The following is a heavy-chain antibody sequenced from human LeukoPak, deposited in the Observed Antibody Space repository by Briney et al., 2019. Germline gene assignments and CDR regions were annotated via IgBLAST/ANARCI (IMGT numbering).Heavy chain of an antibody. CDR3: ARTTEAHSWRTRYYDYYMDV. CDR1: GGPISSRPYY. D-gene: IGHD6-13*01. CDR2: IYTSGST. Sequence: SETLSLTCTVSGGPISSRPYYWGWIRQPPGKGLEWIGRIYTSGSTNYNPSLKSRVTISVDTSKNQFSLKLSSVTAADTAVYYCARTTEAHSWRTRYYDYYMDVWGKGTTVTVSS. V-gene: IGHV4-61*05. J-gene: IGHJ6*03.